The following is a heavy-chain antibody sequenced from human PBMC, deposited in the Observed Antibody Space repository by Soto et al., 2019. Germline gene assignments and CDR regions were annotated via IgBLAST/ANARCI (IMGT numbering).Heavy chain of an antibody. CDR2: IFHDGAA. V-gene: IGHV4-4*02. CDR1: GVSLTSGNW. Sequence: SETLSLTCAVSGVSLTSGNWWTWVRQSPQRGLEYIGEIFHDGAANYYPSFERRVAMSVDPSRNQFSLKLTSVTAADTAVYFCARLVYDTRLNYMYFDFWGPGTLVTVS. J-gene: IGHJ4*02. CDR3: ARLVYDTRLNYMYFDF. D-gene: IGHD3-10*01.